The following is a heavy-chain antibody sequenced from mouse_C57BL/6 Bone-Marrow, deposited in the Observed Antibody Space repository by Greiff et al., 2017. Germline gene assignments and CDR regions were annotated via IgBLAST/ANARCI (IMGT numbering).Heavy chain of an antibody. D-gene: IGHD1-1*01. V-gene: IGHV1-64*01. CDR2: IHPNSGST. CDR1: GYTFTSYW. CDR3: ARWVDYGSGGY. J-gene: IGHJ2*01. Sequence: QVQLQQPGAELVKPGASVKLSCKASGYTFTSYWMHWVKQRPGQGLEWIGMIHPNSGSTNYNEKFKSKATLTVDKSSSTAYMQLSSLTSEDSAVYYCARWVDYGSGGYWGQGTTLTVSS.